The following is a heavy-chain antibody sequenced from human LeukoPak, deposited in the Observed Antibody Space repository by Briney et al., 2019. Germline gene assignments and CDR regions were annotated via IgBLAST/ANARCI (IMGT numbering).Heavy chain of an antibody. CDR1: GGSISSYY. V-gene: IGHV4-59*01. CDR3: ASVGYYDFWSGYPNYYYMDV. Sequence: SETLSLTCTVSGGSISSYYWSWIRQPPGKGLEWIGYIYYSGSTNYNPSLKSRVTISVDTSKNQFSLKLSSVTAADTAVYYCASVGYYDFWSGYPNYYYMDVWGKGTTVTVSS. J-gene: IGHJ6*03. D-gene: IGHD3-3*01. CDR2: IYYSGST.